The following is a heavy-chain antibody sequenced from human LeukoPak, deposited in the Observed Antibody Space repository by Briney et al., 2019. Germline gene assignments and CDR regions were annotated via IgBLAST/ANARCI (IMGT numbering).Heavy chain of an antibody. D-gene: IGHD3-10*01. CDR1: GGSFSDYF. CDR2: INQSGSS. Sequence: PSETLSLTCAVYGGSFSDYFRSWVRQPPGKGLEWIGEINQSGSSTYNPSLKSRVTMSVDTSKSQLSLKMTSVTAADTAVYYCASIHQVRGTDTFDIWGQGAMVTVSS. CDR3: ASIHQVRGTDTFDI. V-gene: IGHV4-34*01. J-gene: IGHJ3*02.